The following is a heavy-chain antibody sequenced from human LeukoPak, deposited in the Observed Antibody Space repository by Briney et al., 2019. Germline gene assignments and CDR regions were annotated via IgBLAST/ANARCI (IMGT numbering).Heavy chain of an antibody. CDR1: GFTFDDYA. J-gene: IGHJ4*02. D-gene: IGHD3-22*01. CDR3: ATAPYDSIGIFDY. V-gene: IGHV3-43*01. CDR2: ISWDGDST. Sequence: PGGSLRLSCAASGFTFDDYAMHWVRHAPGKGLECVSLISWDGDSTYYSDSVKGRFTISRDSNKNSLYLQMNSLRTEDTALYYCATAPYDSIGIFDYWGQGTLVTVSS.